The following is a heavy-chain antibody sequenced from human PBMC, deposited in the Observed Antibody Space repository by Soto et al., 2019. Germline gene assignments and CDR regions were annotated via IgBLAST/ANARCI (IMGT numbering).Heavy chain of an antibody. J-gene: IGHJ6*02. Sequence: ASVKVSCKASGYTFTSYDINWVRQATGQGLEWMGWMNPNSGNTGYAQKFQGRVTMTRNTSISTAYMELSSLRSEDTAVYYCARGLVPAAFYYYYYGMDVWGQGTTVTVSS. V-gene: IGHV1-8*01. CDR1: GYTFTSYD. D-gene: IGHD2-2*01. CDR2: MNPNSGNT. CDR3: ARGLVPAAFYYYYYGMDV.